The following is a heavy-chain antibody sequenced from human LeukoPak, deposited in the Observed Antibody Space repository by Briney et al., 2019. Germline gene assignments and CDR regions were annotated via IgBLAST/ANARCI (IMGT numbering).Heavy chain of an antibody. CDR2: IIPLRDIS. CDR3: AGSDSSGYCKH. V-gene: IGHV1-69*04. J-gene: IGHJ1*01. CDR1: GGTFSSYA. Sequence: APVKVSCKASGGTFSSYAISWVRQAPGQGLEWMGRIIPLRDISNNVQKFQGRVTITADKSTSTAYMELSSLRSEDTAVYYCAGSDSSGYCKHWGQGTLVTVSS. D-gene: IGHD3-22*01.